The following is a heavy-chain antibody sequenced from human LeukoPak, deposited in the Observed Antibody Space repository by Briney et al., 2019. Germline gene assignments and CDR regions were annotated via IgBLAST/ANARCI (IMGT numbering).Heavy chain of an antibody. CDR2: IKPDGSEK. Sequence: GGSLRLSCAASGFTFRNYWMNWVRQAPGKGLEWVANIKPDGSEKRYVDSAKGRFTISRDNAKNSLYLQMNSLRAEDTAVYYCARVVGTDEGADYWGQGTLVTVSS. CDR3: ARVVGTDEGADY. CDR1: GFTFRNYW. V-gene: IGHV3-7*04. D-gene: IGHD1-7*01. J-gene: IGHJ4*02.